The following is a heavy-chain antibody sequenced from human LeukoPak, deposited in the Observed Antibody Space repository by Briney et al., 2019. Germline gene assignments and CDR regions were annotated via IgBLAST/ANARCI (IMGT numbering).Heavy chain of an antibody. D-gene: IGHD5-18*01. CDR2: INHSGST. Sequence: PSETLSLTCAVYGGSFSGYYWSWIRQPPGKGLEWIGEINHSGSTNYNPSLKSRVTISVDTSKSQFSLKLSSVTAADTAVYYCARGANTAPDYWGQGTLVTVSS. CDR3: ARGANTAPDY. CDR1: GGSFSGYY. V-gene: IGHV4-34*01. J-gene: IGHJ4*02.